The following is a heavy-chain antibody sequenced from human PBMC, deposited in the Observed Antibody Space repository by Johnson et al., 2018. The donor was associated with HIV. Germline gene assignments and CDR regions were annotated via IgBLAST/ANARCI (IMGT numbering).Heavy chain of an antibody. CDR1: GFIFSSYW. CDR2: ISCSGGST. D-gene: IGHD1-26*01. CDR3: AKDLEVGGSYDAFDI. J-gene: IGHJ3*02. V-gene: IGHV3-23*04. Sequence: VQLVESGGGLVQPGGSLRLSCAASGFIFSSYWMHWVRQAPEKGLVWVSAISCSGGSTYYADSVKGRFTISRDNSKNTLYLQMNSLRAEDTALYYCAKDLEVGGSYDAFDIWGQGTMVTVSS.